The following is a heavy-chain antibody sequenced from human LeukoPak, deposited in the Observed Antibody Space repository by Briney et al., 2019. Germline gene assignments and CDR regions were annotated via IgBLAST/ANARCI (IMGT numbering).Heavy chain of an antibody. CDR2: ISGCGGST. Sequence: PTGGSLTLSCAVSGFTFSSYAMSWVRQAPGKGLEWVSAISGCGGSTYYADSVKGRFTISGDNSKSTLYLQMNSLRAEDTAVYYCAKDRSSLGYGDYVGGNFDYWGQGTLVTVSS. V-gene: IGHV3-23*01. D-gene: IGHD4-17*01. CDR3: AKDRSSLGYGDYVGGNFDY. J-gene: IGHJ4*02. CDR1: GFTFSSYA.